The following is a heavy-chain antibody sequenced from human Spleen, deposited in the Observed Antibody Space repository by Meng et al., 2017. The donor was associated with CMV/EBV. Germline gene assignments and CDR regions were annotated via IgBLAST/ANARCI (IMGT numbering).Heavy chain of an antibody. D-gene: IGHD3-10*01. CDR1: GYTFTSYD. CDR2: MNPNSGNT. J-gene: IGHJ5*02. Sequence: QVQLVQSGAEVKKPGASVKVSCKASGYTFTSYDINWVRQATGQGLEWMGWMNPNSGNTGYAQKFQGRVPMTRNTSISTAYMELSSLRSEDTAVYYCARGRITMVRGVKGWFDPWGQGTLVTVSS. CDR3: ARGRITMVRGVKGWFDP. V-gene: IGHV1-8*01.